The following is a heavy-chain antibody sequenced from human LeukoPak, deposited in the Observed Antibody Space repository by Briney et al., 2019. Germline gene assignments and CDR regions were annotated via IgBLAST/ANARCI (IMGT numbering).Heavy chain of an antibody. D-gene: IGHD4-17*01. J-gene: IGHJ3*02. CDR1: GFSFSSYG. Sequence: GGSLRLSCVVSGFSFSSYGMHWVRQAPGKGLEWVSVIYSGGSTYYADSVKGRFTISRDNSKNTLYLQMNSLRAEDTAVYYCAREGVSYDYGLGGAFDIWGQGTMVTVSS. V-gene: IGHV3-53*01. CDR3: AREGVSYDYGLGGAFDI. CDR2: IYSGGST.